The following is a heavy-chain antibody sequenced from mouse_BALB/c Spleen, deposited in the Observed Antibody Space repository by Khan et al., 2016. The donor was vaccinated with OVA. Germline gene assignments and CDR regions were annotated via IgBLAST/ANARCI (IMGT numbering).Heavy chain of an antibody. V-gene: IGHV14-1*02. CDR1: GFNIKDYY. J-gene: IGHJ3*01. Sequence: VQLKQSGAELVRPGALVKLSCKASGFNIKDYYIHWVKQRPEQGLEWIGWIDPENGNTIYDPKFLGKASITADTSSNTAYLQLSSLTSEDTAVYYCARDGDSPWFAYWGQGTLVTVSA. CDR2: IDPENGNT. CDR3: ARDGDSPWFAY. D-gene: IGHD2-13*01.